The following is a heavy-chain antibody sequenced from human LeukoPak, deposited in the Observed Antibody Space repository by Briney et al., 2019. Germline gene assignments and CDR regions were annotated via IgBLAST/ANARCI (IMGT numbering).Heavy chain of an antibody. V-gene: IGHV2-5*02. D-gene: IGHD2-2*01. Sequence: ASGPTLVNPTQTLTLTCTFSGFSLSTSGVGVGWIRQSPGKALEWLALIYWDDDKRYSPSLKSRLTITKDTSKNQVVLTMTNMDPMDTATYYCAHRSYCSGTSCYFANWFDPWGQGILVTVSS. CDR3: AHRSYCSGTSCYFANWFDP. CDR2: IYWDDDK. J-gene: IGHJ5*02. CDR1: GFSLSTSGVG.